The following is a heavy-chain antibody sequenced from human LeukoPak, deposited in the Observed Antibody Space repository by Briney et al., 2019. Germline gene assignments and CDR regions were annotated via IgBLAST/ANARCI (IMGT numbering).Heavy chain of an antibody. CDR2: IKQDGSER. V-gene: IGHV3-7*01. D-gene: IGHD6-13*01. CDR1: GYTFGDYW. Sequence: GESLRLSCAASGYTFGDYWMHWVRKAPWRGLEWVDNIKQDGSERYYVDSVKGRFTITRDNAKNSLSLQMNSLRVEDTAVYYCVRAIAAAASYWGQGTLVTVSS. CDR3: VRAIAAAASY. J-gene: IGHJ4*02.